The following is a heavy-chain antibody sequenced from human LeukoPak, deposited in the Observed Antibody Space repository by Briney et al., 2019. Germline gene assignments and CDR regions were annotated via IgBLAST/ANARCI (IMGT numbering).Heavy chain of an antibody. CDR2: IYYSGNT. Sequence: PSETLSLTCTVSGGSISTYYWSWIRQPPGKGLEWIGYIYYSGNTKYNPSLKSRVTISVDTSKNKFSLKLSSVTAADTAVYYCARVGNYFFDLWGRGTLVTVSS. J-gene: IGHJ2*01. CDR1: GGSISTYY. V-gene: IGHV4-59*01. CDR3: ARVGNYFFDL. D-gene: IGHD1-1*01.